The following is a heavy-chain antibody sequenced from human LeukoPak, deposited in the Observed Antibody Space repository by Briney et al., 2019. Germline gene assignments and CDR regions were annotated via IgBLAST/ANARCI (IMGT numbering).Heavy chain of an antibody. V-gene: IGHV3-23*01. CDR3: ATSEGLTMVRGFDY. Sequence: GGSLSLSCAASGFTFSSYAMSWVRQAPGKGLEWVSDISGSGGSTYYADSVKGRFTISRDNSKNTLYLQMNSLRAEDTAVYYCATSEGLTMVRGFDYWGQATLVTVSS. J-gene: IGHJ4*02. CDR1: GFTFSSYA. D-gene: IGHD3-10*01. CDR2: ISGSGGST.